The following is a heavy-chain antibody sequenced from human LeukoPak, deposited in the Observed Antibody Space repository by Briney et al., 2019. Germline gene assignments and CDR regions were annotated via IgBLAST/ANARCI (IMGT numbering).Heavy chain of an antibody. CDR1: GFTFSSYA. V-gene: IGHV3-64*04. J-gene: IGHJ4*02. CDR2: ISSNGGST. D-gene: IGHD1-26*01. Sequence: PGGSLRLSCSASGFTFSSYAMHWVRQAPGKGLEYVSAISSNGGSTYYADSVKGRFTTSRDNSKNTLYLQMNSLRAEDTAVYYCARDSRYSGSRHFDYWGQGTLVTVSS. CDR3: ARDSRYSGSRHFDY.